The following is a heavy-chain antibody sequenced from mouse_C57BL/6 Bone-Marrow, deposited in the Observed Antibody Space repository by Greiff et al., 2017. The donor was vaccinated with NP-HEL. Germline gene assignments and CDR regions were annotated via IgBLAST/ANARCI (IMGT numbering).Heavy chain of an antibody. Sequence: QVQLQQPGAELVKPGASVKLSCKASGYTFTSYWMQWVKQRPGQGLEWIGEIDPSDGYTNYNQKFKGKATLTVDSSSSTTYMQLSSLTSEDSAVYYCARDYNGSSWYFDVWGTGTTVTVSS. CDR2: IDPSDGYT. J-gene: IGHJ1*03. CDR1: GYTFTSYW. D-gene: IGHD1-1*01. V-gene: IGHV1-50*01. CDR3: ARDYNGSSWYFDV.